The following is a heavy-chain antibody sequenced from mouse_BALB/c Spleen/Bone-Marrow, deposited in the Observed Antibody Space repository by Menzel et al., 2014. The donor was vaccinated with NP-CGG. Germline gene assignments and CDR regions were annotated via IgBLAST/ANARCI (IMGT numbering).Heavy chain of an antibody. CDR1: GYTFTSYW. V-gene: IGHV1S81*02. CDR2: INPSNGRT. CDR3: ASYRGAY. J-gene: IGHJ3*01. Sequence: QVQLQQPGAELVKPGASVKLSCKASGYTFTSYWMHWVKQRPGQGLEWIGEINPSNGRTDYNERFKIKATLTVDKSSSTAYMQLSSLTSEDSAVYYCASYRGAYWGQGTPVTVSA. D-gene: IGHD2-12*01.